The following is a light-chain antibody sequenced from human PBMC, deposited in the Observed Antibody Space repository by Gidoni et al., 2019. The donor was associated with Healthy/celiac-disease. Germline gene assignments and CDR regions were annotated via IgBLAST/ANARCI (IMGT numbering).Light chain of an antibody. J-gene: IGLJ2*01. CDR1: NIGSKS. V-gene: IGLV3-21*02. CDR2: DDS. Sequence: SYVLTQPPTVSVAPGQTARITCGGNNIGSKSVHWSQQKPGQAPVLVVYDDSDRPSGIPERLSGSNAGNTATLTISRVEAGDEADYYCQVWDSSSDHLVVFGGGTKLTVL. CDR3: QVWDSSSDHLVV.